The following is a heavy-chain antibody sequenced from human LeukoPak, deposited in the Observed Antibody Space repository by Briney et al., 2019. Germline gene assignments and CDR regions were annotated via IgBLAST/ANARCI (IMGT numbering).Heavy chain of an antibody. V-gene: IGHV1-18*01. J-gene: IGHJ6*03. Sequence: GASVKVSCKASGYTFTSYGISWVRQAPGQGLEWMGWISAYNGNTNYAQKLQGRVTMTTDTSTSTAYMELRSLRSEDTAVYYCARGDYGEQDYYYYYMDVWGKGTTVTISS. CDR2: ISAYNGNT. D-gene: IGHD4/OR15-4a*01. CDR1: GYTFTSYG. CDR3: ARGDYGEQDYYYYYMDV.